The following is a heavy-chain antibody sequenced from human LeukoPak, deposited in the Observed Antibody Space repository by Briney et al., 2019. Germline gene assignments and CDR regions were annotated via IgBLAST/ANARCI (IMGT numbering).Heavy chain of an antibody. D-gene: IGHD6-13*01. J-gene: IGHJ5*02. CDR1: GGTFSSYA. Sequence: SVKVSCKASGGTFSSYAISWVRQAPGQGLEWMGGIIPIFGTANYAQKFQGRVTITTDESTSTAYMELSSLRSEDTGVYYCARSPPSSSWYGAWFDPWGQGTLVTVSS. CDR2: IIPIFGTA. V-gene: IGHV1-69*05. CDR3: ARSPPSSSWYGAWFDP.